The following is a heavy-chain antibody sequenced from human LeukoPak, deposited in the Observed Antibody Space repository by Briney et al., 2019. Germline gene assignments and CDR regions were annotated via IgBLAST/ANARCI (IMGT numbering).Heavy chain of an antibody. CDR3: AKGDSSSWLFNWFDP. D-gene: IGHD6-13*01. CDR2: MNPNSGNT. V-gene: IGHV1-8*01. CDR1: GYTFTTYD. Sequence: ASVKVSCKASGYTFTTYDINWVRQATGQGLEWMGWMNPNSGNTGYAQKFQGRVTLTRNTSIDTAYMELSSLGSEDTALYYCAKGDSSSWLFNWFDPWGQGTLVTVSS. J-gene: IGHJ5*02.